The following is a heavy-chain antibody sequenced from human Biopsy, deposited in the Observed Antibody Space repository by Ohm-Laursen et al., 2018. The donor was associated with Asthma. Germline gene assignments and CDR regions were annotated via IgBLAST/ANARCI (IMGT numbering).Heavy chain of an antibody. CDR2: LIPVLGTP. CDR3: ARGYSGSDRIVYYYSGLEV. D-gene: IGHD5-12*01. J-gene: IGHJ6*02. Sequence: SSVKVSCKASGGTFSSYSISWVRQAPGQGLEWMGGLIPVLGTPDHAQMFEGRVTITADESTSTAYMELSSLSSEDTAVYYCARGYSGSDRIVYYYSGLEVWGQGTTVTVSS. CDR1: GGTFSSYS. V-gene: IGHV1-69*01.